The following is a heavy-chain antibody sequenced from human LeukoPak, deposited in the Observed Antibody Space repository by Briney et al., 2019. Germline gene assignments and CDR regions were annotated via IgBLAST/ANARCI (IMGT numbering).Heavy chain of an antibody. CDR2: ISGSGGTT. CDR3: AKDPPSVVANAFHI. V-gene: IGHV3-23*01. Sequence: GGSLRLSCAASGFTFSSSVMTWVRQAPGKGLEWVSTISGSGGTTYYADSVKGRFTISRDNSKNTLYLEMASLRADDTAVYSCAKDPPSVVANAFHIWGQGTMVTVSS. CDR1: GFTFSSSV. D-gene: IGHD5-12*01. J-gene: IGHJ3*02.